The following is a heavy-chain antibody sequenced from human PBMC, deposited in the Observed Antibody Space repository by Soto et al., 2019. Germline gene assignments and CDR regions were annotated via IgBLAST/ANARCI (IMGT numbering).Heavy chain of an antibody. D-gene: IGHD1-26*01. CDR1: GFSLSANGVG. J-gene: IGHJ3*02. CDR3: AHRLTWDAFDI. Sequence: QITLKESGPTLVKRTQTLTLTCTFSGFSLSANGVGVGWIRQPPGKALEWLALIYWDDEKIYSPSLKTRLTITKDTSKNQVLLTMTNMDPVDTATYYCAHRLTWDAFDIWGQGTMVTVSS. V-gene: IGHV2-5*02. CDR2: IYWDDEK.